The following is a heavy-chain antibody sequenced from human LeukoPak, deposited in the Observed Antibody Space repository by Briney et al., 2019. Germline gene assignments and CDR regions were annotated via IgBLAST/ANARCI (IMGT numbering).Heavy chain of an antibody. J-gene: IGHJ5*02. CDR3: ARGDLKSDWFDP. CDR2: FYNSGRT. D-gene: IGHD3-3*01. Sequence: SQTLSLTCTVSGGSISSDLYYWNWIRQPAGKGLEWIGRFYNSGRTNFNPSLKSRVTISADTSKNQSSRKLRSGTAADTAVYYCARGDLKSDWFDPWGQGTLVIVST. CDR1: GGSISSDLYY. V-gene: IGHV4-61*02.